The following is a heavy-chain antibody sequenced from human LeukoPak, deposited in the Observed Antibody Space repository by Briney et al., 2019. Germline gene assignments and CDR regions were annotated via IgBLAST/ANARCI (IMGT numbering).Heavy chain of an antibody. J-gene: IGHJ3*02. CDR2: ISSSGSTI. CDR3: ARDLNREGMGI. Sequence: GGSLRLSCAASGFTFSSYEMNWVRQAPGKRLEWVSYISSSGSTIYYADSVKGRFTISRDNAKNSLYLQMNSLRAEDTAVYYCARDLNREGMGIWGQGTMVTVSS. D-gene: IGHD3-10*01. CDR1: GFTFSSYE. V-gene: IGHV3-48*03.